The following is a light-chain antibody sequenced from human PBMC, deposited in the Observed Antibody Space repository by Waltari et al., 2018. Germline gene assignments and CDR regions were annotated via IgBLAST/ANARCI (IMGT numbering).Light chain of an antibody. CDR2: DNT. Sequence: QSVLTQPPSVSGAPGPRVPTACTGSSSHLGEGYGFPCYQHLPGTAPKLLIYDNTNRPSGFPDRFSGSKSGTSASLAISGLQTEDEGNYYCQSYDSSLRGFFVFGTGTKVTVL. CDR3: QSYDSSLRGFFV. V-gene: IGLV1-40*01. J-gene: IGLJ1*01. CDR1: SSHLGEGYG.